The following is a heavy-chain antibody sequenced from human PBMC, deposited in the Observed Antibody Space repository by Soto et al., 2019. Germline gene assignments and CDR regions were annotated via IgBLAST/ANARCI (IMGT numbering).Heavy chain of an antibody. J-gene: IGHJ4*01. V-gene: IGHV1-69*01. Sequence: QVQLVQSGAEVKKPGSSVKVSCKAAGGTFSSSTITWVRQAPGQGLEWMGRIIPIFGAAHYAQKFQGRVTITAHESTNTAYMEVSSLTSEDTAVYYCARDHGTGIEVRLQYGGQGSQVTVSS. CDR2: IIPIFGAA. CDR3: ARDHGTGIEVRLQY. D-gene: IGHD6-6*01. CDR1: GGTFSSST.